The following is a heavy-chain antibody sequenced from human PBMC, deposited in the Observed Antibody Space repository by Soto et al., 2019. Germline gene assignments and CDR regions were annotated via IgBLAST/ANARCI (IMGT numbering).Heavy chain of an antibody. CDR2: ISSSSSYI. V-gene: IGHV3-21*01. Sequence: GGSLRLSCAASGFTFSSYSMNWVRQAPGKGLEWVSSISSSSSYIYYADSVKGRFTISRDNAKNSLYLQMNSLRAEDTAVYYCAREAEVVVAARRAPGGMDVWGQGTTVTVSS. D-gene: IGHD2-15*01. CDR3: AREAEVVVAARRAPGGMDV. J-gene: IGHJ6*02. CDR1: GFTFSSYS.